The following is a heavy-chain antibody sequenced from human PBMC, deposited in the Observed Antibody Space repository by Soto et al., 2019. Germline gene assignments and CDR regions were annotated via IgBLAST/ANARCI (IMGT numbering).Heavy chain of an antibody. Sequence: QVLLVQSGAEVKKPGSSVKVSCTASGGTFSSYTISWVRQAPGQGPEWMGRCIPMVAMSDYARRFQGRVTITADTSTSTVYMQLHSLRSEDTAVYYCATNYGSGSTHFDHWGQGTLVTVSS. J-gene: IGHJ4*02. CDR3: ATNYGSGSTHFDH. V-gene: IGHV1-69*02. D-gene: IGHD3-10*01. CDR1: GGTFSSYT. CDR2: CIPMVAMS.